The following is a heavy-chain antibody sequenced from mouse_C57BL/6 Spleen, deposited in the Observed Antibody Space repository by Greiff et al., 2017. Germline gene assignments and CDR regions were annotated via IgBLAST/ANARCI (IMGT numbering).Heavy chain of an antibody. D-gene: IGHD2-1*01. V-gene: IGHV1-55*01. CDR1: GYTFTSYW. Sequence: QVQLQQPGAELVKPGASVKMSCKASGYTFTSYWITWVKQRPGQGLEWIGDIYPGSGSTNYNEKFKSKATLTVDTSSSTAYMQLSSLTSADSAVYYCARLGNGNGYYYAMDYWGQGTSVTVSS. CDR2: IYPGSGST. CDR3: ARLGNGNGYYYAMDY. J-gene: IGHJ4*01.